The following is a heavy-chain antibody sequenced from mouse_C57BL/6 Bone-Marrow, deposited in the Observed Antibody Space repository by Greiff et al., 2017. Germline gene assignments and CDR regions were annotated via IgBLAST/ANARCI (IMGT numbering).Heavy chain of an antibody. CDR1: GFNIKDDY. Sequence: EVKLQQSGAELVRPGASVKLSCTASGFNIKDDYMHWVKQRPEQGLEWIGWIDPENGDTEYASKFQGEATITAATSSNTAYLQLSSLTSEDTAVYYCTTVVHYWGQGTTLTVSS. V-gene: IGHV14-4*01. D-gene: IGHD1-1*01. CDR2: IDPENGDT. CDR3: TTVVHY. J-gene: IGHJ2*01.